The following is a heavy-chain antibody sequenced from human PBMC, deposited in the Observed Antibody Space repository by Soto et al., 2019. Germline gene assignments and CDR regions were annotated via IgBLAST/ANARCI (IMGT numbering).Heavy chain of an antibody. CDR2: IYTSGST. J-gene: IGHJ5*02. D-gene: IGHD1-26*01. CDR1: GGSISSYY. CDR3: ARDPGWELSRADWFDP. Sequence: QVQLQESGPGLVKPSETLSLTCTVSGGSISSYYWSWIRQPAGKGLEGIGRIYTSGSTNYNPSLKSRVTMSVDTSKNQFSLKLSSVTAADTAVYYCARDPGWELSRADWFDPWGQGTLVTVSS. V-gene: IGHV4-4*07.